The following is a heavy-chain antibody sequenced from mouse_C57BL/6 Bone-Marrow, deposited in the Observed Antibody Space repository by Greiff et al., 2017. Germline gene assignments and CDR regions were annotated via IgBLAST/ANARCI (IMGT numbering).Heavy chain of an antibody. CDR1: GYNFTSYW. CDR3: ARGGSSRHSYFDV. J-gene: IGHJ1*03. V-gene: IGHV1-52*01. CDR2: IDPSAIDT. D-gene: IGHD1-1*01. Sequence: VQLQQPGAELVRPGSSVKLFCKASGYNFTSYWMHWVKQRPIQGLAWIGNIDPSAIDTHYNQKFKDKATLTVDKSSITAYMQVSSLTSEDSAVYFCARGGSSRHSYFDVWGTGTTVTVSS.